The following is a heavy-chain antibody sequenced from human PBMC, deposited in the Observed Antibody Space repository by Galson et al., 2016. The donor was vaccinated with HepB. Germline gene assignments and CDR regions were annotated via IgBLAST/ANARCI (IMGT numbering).Heavy chain of an antibody. CDR3: ARDMDYYDSSGLYSY. Sequence: SLRLSCAASGFAFSSYSMNWVRQAPGKGLEWVSCISSSSSYIYYADSVKGRFTISRDNAKNSLYLQMNSLRAEDTAVYYCARDMDYYDSSGLYSYWGQGTLVTVSS. V-gene: IGHV3-21*01. J-gene: IGHJ4*02. CDR2: ISSSSSYI. CDR1: GFAFSSYS. D-gene: IGHD3-22*01.